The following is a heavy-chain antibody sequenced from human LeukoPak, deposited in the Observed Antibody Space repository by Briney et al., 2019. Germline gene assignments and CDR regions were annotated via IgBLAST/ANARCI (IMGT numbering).Heavy chain of an antibody. CDR2: ITSDGDNT. J-gene: IGHJ4*02. CDR3: AKDLSYTSGSSDY. Sequence: GGSLRLSCAASGFTVSSNYMSWVRQAPGKGLEWVSTITSDGDNTYSADSVKGRITFSRDNSKNTLSLQLRSLRAEDTAVYYCAKDLSYTSGSSDYWGQGTLVTVSS. CDR1: GFTVSSNY. D-gene: IGHD6-19*01. V-gene: IGHV3-23*01.